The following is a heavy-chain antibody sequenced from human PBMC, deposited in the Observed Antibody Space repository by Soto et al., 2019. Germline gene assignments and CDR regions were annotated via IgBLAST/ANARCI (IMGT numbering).Heavy chain of an antibody. D-gene: IGHD3-22*01. CDR1: GGSISSGNYY. CDR3: ARHKYHSSGGSGY. CDR2: ISYSGST. V-gene: IGHV4-39*01. Sequence: SETLSLTCTVSGGSISSGNYYWIWIRQPPGKGLEWIGFISYSGSTYYNPSLKSRVTISVDTSKNQFSLKLSSVTAADTAVYYCARHKYHSSGGSGYWGQGTLVTVSS. J-gene: IGHJ4*02.